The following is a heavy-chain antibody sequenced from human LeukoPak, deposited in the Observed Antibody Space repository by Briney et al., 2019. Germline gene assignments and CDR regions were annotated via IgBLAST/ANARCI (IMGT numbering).Heavy chain of an antibody. CDR2: ISSSGSTI. V-gene: IGHV3-48*03. D-gene: IGHD3-10*01. J-gene: IGHJ4*02. CDR1: GFTFSSYE. Sequence: GGSLRLSCAASGFTFSSYEMNWVRQAPGKGLEWVSYISSSGSTIYYADSVKGRFTISRDNSKNTLYLQMNSLRPEDTAIYYCAKLLESGTYNNFFHYWGQGTLVTVFS. CDR3: AKLLESGTYNNFFHY.